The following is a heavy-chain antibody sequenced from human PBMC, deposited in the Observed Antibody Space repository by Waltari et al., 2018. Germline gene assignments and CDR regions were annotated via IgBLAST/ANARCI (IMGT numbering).Heavy chain of an antibody. J-gene: IGHJ5*02. CDR2: ISHSGST. CDR1: GGPFNDYP. D-gene: IGHD1-26*01. Sequence: QVQLHQWGAGLLKPSETLSLTCAVSGGPFNDYPWSWIRQSPDTGLGWIGEISHSGSTNYNPSLKSRVTMSVDPIKKQFSLKLTSVTAADTAVYFCARTWGYSPPLGWFDPWGRGTRVTVSS. V-gene: IGHV4-34*01. CDR3: ARTWGYSPPLGWFDP.